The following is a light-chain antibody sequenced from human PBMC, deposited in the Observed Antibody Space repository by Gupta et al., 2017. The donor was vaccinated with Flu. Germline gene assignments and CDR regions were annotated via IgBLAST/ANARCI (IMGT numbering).Light chain of an antibody. V-gene: IGKV3-15*01. CDR2: GSS. CDR1: QSVSSN. CDR3: QQYNNWPPWT. Sequence: IVLTQPPATLSVSPGERATLSCRASQSVSSNLAWYQQKPGQAPRLLIYGSSTRATGIPARCSGSGSGTEFTLTISSLQSEDFAVYYCQQYNNWPPWTFGQGTKVEIK. J-gene: IGKJ1*01.